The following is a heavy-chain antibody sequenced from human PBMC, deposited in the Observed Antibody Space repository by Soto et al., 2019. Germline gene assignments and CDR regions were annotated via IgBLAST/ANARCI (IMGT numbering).Heavy chain of an antibody. V-gene: IGHV1-69*02. CDR2: IIPILGIA. Sequence: QVQLVQSGAEVKKPGSSVKVSCKASGGTFSSYTISWVRQAPGQGLEWMGRIIPILGIANYAQKFQGRVTITADKSTSTAYMELSSLRSEDTAVYYCARLRGSDYYYYYMDVWGKGTTVTVSS. CDR3: ARLRGSDYYYYYMDV. CDR1: GGTFSSYT. J-gene: IGHJ6*03. D-gene: IGHD3-10*01.